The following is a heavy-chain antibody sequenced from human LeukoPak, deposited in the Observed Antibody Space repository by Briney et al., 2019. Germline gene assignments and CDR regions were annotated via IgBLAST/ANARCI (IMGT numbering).Heavy chain of an antibody. V-gene: IGHV1-18*01. D-gene: IGHD2-2*01. CDR1: GYTFSSYG. Sequence: ASVKVSCKASGYTFSSYGISWVRQAPGRGLEWMGWISAYNGNTNYAQMVQGRVTMTTDTSTSTAYMEVRSLRSDDTAMYYCARDVGDIVTIPAAISVPWGQGTLVTVSS. J-gene: IGHJ5*02. CDR2: ISAYNGNT. CDR3: ARDVGDIVTIPAAISVP.